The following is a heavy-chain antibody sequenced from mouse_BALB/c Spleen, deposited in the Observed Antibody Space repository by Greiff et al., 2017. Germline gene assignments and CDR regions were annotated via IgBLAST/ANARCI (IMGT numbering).Heavy chain of an antibody. CDR1: GYTFTSYW. J-gene: IGHJ1*01. Sequence: QVHVKQSGAELARPGASVKLSCKASGYTFTSYWMQWVKQRPGQGLEWIGAIYPGDGDTRYTQKFKGKATLTADKSSSTAYMQLSSLASEDSAVYYCARRYGSSYYWYFDVWGAGTTVTVSS. CDR2: IYPGDGDT. CDR3: ARRYGSSYYWYFDV. D-gene: IGHD1-1*01. V-gene: IGHV1-87*01.